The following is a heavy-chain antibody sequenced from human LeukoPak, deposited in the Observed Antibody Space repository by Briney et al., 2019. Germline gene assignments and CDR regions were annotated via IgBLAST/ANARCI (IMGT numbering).Heavy chain of an antibody. CDR2: ISSSGSYI. V-gene: IGHV3-21*04. D-gene: IGHD1-7*01. CDR3: ARDTDVDWNLGEFDY. Sequence: PGGSLRLSCAASRFTFSSYSMNWVRQAPGKGLEWVSSISSSGSYIYYADSVKGRFTISRDNAKNSLYLQMNSLRAEDTALYYCARDTDVDWNLGEFDYWGQGTLVTVSS. J-gene: IGHJ4*02. CDR1: RFTFSSYS.